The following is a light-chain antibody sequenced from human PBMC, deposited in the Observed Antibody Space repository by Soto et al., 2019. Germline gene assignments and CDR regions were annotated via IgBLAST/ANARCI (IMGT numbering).Light chain of an antibody. Sequence: EIVLTQSPGTLSLSPGERATLSCRASQSVSSSYLAWYQQKPGQAPRHLIYGASSRATGIPDRFSGSGSGTDFTLTISRLEAEDFAVYYCQQYGSSWTFGQGTKVDIK. CDR1: QSVSSSY. CDR3: QQYGSSWT. J-gene: IGKJ1*01. CDR2: GAS. V-gene: IGKV3-20*01.